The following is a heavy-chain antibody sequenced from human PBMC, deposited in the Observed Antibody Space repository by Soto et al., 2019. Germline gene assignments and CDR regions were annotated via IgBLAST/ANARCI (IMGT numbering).Heavy chain of an antibody. V-gene: IGHV4-39*01. CDR3: RGRGEFNYYYYGMDV. D-gene: IGHD3-10*01. Sequence: SETLSLTCTVSGGSISSSSYYWGWIRQPPGKGLEWIGSIYYSGSTYYNPSLKSRVTISVDTSRNQFSLKLSSVTAADTAVYYCRGRGEFNYYYYGMDVWGQGTAVTVSS. J-gene: IGHJ6*02. CDR2: IYYSGST. CDR1: GGSISSSSYY.